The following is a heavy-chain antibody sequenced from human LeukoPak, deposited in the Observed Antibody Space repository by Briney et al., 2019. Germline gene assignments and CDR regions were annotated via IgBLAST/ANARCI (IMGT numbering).Heavy chain of an antibody. CDR2: ISSSSSTI. V-gene: IGHV3-48*04. D-gene: IGHD6-13*01. CDR3: ALIMREQQLPFDY. J-gene: IGHJ4*02. CDR1: GFTFSSYS. Sequence: GGSLRLSCAASGFTFSSYSMNWVRQAPGKGLEWVSYISSSSSTIYYADSVKGRFTISRDNAKNSLYLQMNSLRAEDTAVYYCALIMREQQLPFDYWGQGTLVTVSS.